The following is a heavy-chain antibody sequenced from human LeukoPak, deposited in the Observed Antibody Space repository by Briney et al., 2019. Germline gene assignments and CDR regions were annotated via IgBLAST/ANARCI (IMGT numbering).Heavy chain of an antibody. V-gene: IGHV3-21*01. Sequence: PGGSLRLSCAASGFPLSGYSMNWVRQAPGKGLEWVSSISGSTNYIYYADSVKGRFTISRDNARNSLYLQMNSLRAEDTAAYYCVRVGYCSSSTCRNYFDYWGQGTLVTVSS. J-gene: IGHJ4*02. CDR3: VRVGYCSSSTCRNYFDY. D-gene: IGHD2-2*01. CDR2: ISGSTNYI. CDR1: GFPLSGYS.